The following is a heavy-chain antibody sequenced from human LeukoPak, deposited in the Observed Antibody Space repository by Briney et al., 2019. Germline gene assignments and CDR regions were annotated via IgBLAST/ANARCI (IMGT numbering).Heavy chain of an antibody. J-gene: IGHJ2*01. Sequence: SETLSLTCTVSGGSISSSSYYWGWIRQPPGKGLEWIGSIYYSGSTYYNPSLKSRVTISVDTSKNQFSLKLSSVTAADTAVYYCARPTDNYFFDLWGRGTLVTVSS. V-gene: IGHV4-39*01. D-gene: IGHD2/OR15-2a*01. CDR1: GGSISSSSYY. CDR2: IYYSGST. CDR3: ARPTDNYFFDL.